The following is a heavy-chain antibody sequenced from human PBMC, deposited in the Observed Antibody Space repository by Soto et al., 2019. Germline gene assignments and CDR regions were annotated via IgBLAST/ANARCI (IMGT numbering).Heavy chain of an antibody. CDR2: IDQSGTT. D-gene: IGHD3-10*01. CDR1: GGPFSGYY. J-gene: IGHJ6*02. CDR3: ARAYLYGSGRSGRMDV. V-gene: IGHV4-34*01. Sequence: SETLSLTCAVYGGPFSGYYWSWIRQPPGKGLEWIGEIDQSGTTNYSPSLKSRVTISVDTSKKQFSLNLSSVTAADTAVYYCARAYLYGSGRSGRMDVWGQGTTVTVSS.